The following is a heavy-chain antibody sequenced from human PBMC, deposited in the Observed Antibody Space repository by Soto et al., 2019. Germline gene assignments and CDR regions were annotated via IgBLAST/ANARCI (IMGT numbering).Heavy chain of an antibody. J-gene: IGHJ3*02. CDR1: GGTFSSYT. CDR2: IIPILGIA. D-gene: IGHD6-19*01. V-gene: IGHV1-69*08. Sequence: QVQLVQSGAEVKKPGSSVKVSCKASGGTFSSYTISWVRQAPGQGLEWMGRIIPILGIANYAQKFQGRVTITADKSTSTAYMELSSLRSEDTAVYYCARDRKGSGWQYYAFDIWGQGTMVTVSS. CDR3: ARDRKGSGWQYYAFDI.